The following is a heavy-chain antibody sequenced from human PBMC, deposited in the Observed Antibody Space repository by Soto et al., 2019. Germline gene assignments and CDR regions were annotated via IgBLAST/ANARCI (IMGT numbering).Heavy chain of an antibody. CDR2: ISYVGGGI. D-gene: IGHD2-8*02. CDR3: AIDESTGHNASLDY. V-gene: IGHV3-23*01. CDR1: GFTFNPYA. J-gene: IGHJ4*02. Sequence: LMESGGDLVQPGGSLRLSCTASGFTFNPYAMNWVRQSPGRGLEWVATISYVGGGIHYRDSVRGRFTISRDDSRKTVYLQMHNLGAEDTAVYYCAIDESTGHNASLDYLGQGTTVTVSS.